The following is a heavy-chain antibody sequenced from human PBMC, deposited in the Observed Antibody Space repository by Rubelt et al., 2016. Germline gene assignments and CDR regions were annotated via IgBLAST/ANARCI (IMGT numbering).Heavy chain of an antibody. CDR3: ARDLPPFRRYNWNFPLDY. V-gene: IGHV3-33*01. CDR1: GFTFSSYG. CDR2: IWYDGSNK. D-gene: IGHD1-7*01. Sequence: GGVVQPGRSLRLSCAASGFTFSSYGMHWVRQAPGKGLEWVAVIWYDGSNKYYADSVKGRFTISRDNSKNTLYLQMNSLRAEDTAVYYCARDLPPFRRYNWNFPLDYWGQGTLVTVSS. J-gene: IGHJ4*02.